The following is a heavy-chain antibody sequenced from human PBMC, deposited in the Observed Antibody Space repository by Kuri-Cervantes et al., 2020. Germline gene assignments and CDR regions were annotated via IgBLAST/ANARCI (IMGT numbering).Heavy chain of an antibody. CDR3: ARPGVAGFNDY. D-gene: IGHD6-19*01. CDR2: INIDGSRT. CDR1: GFTFSNYW. J-gene: IGHJ4*02. V-gene: IGHV3-74*01. Sequence: GESLKISCAASGFTFSNYWMHWVRQAPGKGLVWVSRINIDGSRTSYADFVKGRFTISRDNAKNSLYLQMNSLRVEDTAMYYCARPGVAGFNDYWGQGTLVTVSS.